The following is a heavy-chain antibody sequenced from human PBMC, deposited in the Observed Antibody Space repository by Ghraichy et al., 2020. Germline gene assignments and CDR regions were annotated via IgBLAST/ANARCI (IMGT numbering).Heavy chain of an antibody. D-gene: IGHD3-3*01. CDR1: GFTFSSYA. CDR3: AKGKDDFWSGSLMDV. CDR2: ISGSGGST. J-gene: IGHJ6*02. Sequence: GGSLRLSCAASGFTFSSYAMSWVRQAPGKGLEWVSAISGSGGSTYYADSVKGRFTISRDNSKNTLYLQMNSLRAEDTAVYYCAKGKDDFWSGSLMDVWGQGTTVTVSS. V-gene: IGHV3-23*01.